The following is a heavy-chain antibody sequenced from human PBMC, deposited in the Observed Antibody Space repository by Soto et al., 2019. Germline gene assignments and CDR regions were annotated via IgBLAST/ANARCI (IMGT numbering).Heavy chain of an antibody. V-gene: IGHV1-3*01. CDR2: INAGNGNT. J-gene: IGHJ5*02. D-gene: IGHD3-10*01. CDR3: ARKRGSGSSLDP. CDR1: GYTFTSYA. Sequence: PSVKVSCKASGYTFTSYAMHWVRQAPGQRLEWMGWINAGNGNTKYSQKFQGRVTITRDTSASTAYMELSSLRSEDTAVYYCARKRGSGSSLDPWGQGTLVTVSS.